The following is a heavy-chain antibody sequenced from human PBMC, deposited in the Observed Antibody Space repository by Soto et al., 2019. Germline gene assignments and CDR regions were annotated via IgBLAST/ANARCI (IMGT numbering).Heavy chain of an antibody. CDR3: ATDRGGRAYAGNSGWYFDL. V-gene: IGHV5-51*01. D-gene: IGHD6-13*01. Sequence: GESRKISCXASGYSFTSYWIGRVRQMPGKGLEWMGIIYPGDSDTRYSPSFQGQVTISADESISTAYLQWSSLKASDTAMHYCATDRGGRAYAGNSGWYFDLWGRGTLVTVSS. CDR2: IYPGDSDT. J-gene: IGHJ2*01. CDR1: GYSFTSYW.